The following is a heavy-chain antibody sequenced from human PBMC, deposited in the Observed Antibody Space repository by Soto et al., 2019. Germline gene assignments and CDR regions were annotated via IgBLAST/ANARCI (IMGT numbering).Heavy chain of an antibody. D-gene: IGHD3-22*01. Sequence: SETQSLTYTVSDGSIISGDYYWIWIQQPPGKGLEWIGYIYYSGSTNYNPSLKSRVTTSVDTSKNQFSLKLSSVTAADTAVYYCARDGYYDSSGYYYFDYWGQGTLVPVSS. CDR3: ARDGYYDSSGYYYFDY. V-gene: IGHV4-61*08. CDR2: IYYSGST. J-gene: IGHJ4*02. CDR1: DGSIISGDYY.